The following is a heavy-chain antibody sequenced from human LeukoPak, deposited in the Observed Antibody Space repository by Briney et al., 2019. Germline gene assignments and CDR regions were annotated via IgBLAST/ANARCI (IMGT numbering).Heavy chain of an antibody. CDR2: ITASGGRT. J-gene: IGHJ4*02. CDR3: AKEGYYDISGAFDS. V-gene: IGHV3-23*01. Sequence: GGSLRLPCEASGFTFSTYAMNWVRQAPGQGLEWVSGITASGGRTFYADSVKGRFTISRDNSKNTLYLQMNSLRAEDTAIYYCAKEGYYDISGAFDSWGQGTLVTGSS. CDR1: GFTFSTYA. D-gene: IGHD3-22*01.